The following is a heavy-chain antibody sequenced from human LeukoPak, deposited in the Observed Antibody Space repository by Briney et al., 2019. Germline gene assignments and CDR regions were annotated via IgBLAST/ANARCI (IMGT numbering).Heavy chain of an antibody. CDR1: GFTFSSYT. D-gene: IGHD1-1*01. CDR2: ITTSDGNT. Sequence: GGSLRLSCAASGFTFSSYTMSWVRQAPGKGLEWVSTITTSDGNTYYADSVKGRFTVSRDNSKKTLFLQMNSLRAEDTAVYYCAKWNSITSYWNYFGMDVWGQGTTVTVSS. CDR3: AKWNSITSYWNYFGMDV. J-gene: IGHJ6*02. V-gene: IGHV3-23*01.